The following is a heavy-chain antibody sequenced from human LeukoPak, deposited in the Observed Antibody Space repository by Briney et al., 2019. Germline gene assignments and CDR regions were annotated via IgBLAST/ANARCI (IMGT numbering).Heavy chain of an antibody. V-gene: IGHV3-7*03. Sequence: PGGSLRLSCAASGFTFSSYWMNWARQAPGKGLEWVASINHNGNVNYYVDSVKGRFTISRDNAKNSLYLQMNSLRAEDTAVYYCARDREAVAAPAGRGYFDYWGQGTLVTVSS. CDR1: GFTFSSYW. CDR3: ARDREAVAAPAGRGYFDY. D-gene: IGHD6-19*01. J-gene: IGHJ4*02. CDR2: INHNGNVN.